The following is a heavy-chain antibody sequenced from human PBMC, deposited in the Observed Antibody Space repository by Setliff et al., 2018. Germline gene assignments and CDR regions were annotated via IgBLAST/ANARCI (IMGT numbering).Heavy chain of an antibody. CDR1: GASINRDY. V-gene: IGHV4-59*01. J-gene: IGHJ4*02. CDR3: ARGSEFYYGGNCYFGY. CDR2: IHYSGST. D-gene: IGHD3-10*01. Sequence: SETLSLTCSVSGASINRDYWNWIRQPPGKGLEWIGYIHYSGSTNYNPSLKSRVTISFNTSKNQISLKLSSVTPADAAVYYCARGSEFYYGGNCYFGYWGQGTLVTVSS.